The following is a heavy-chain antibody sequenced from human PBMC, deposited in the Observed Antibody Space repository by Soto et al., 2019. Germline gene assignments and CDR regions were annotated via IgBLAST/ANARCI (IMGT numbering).Heavy chain of an antibody. J-gene: IGHJ4*02. CDR1: GYTFTGYY. CDR2: INPNSGDT. V-gene: IGHV1-2*04. D-gene: IGHD1-26*01. Sequence: GASVKVSCKASGYTFTGYYMHWVRQAPGQGLEWMGWINPNSGDTNYAQKLQGWVTMTSDTSFSTAYMELSSLRSDDTAVYYCARHTRGMAATTNFDYWGQGTLVTVS. CDR3: ARHTRGMAATTNFDY.